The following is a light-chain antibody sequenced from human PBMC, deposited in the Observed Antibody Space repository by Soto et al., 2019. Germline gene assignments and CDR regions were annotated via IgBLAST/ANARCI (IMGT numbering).Light chain of an antibody. CDR3: QTWGTGSVV. CDR2: LNSDGSH. V-gene: IGLV4-69*01. CDR1: SGHRSYA. J-gene: IGLJ2*01. Sequence: QLVLTQSPSAAAFLGASVKLACTLSSGHRSYAIAWHQQQPEKGPRYLMKLNSDGSHSKGDGIPDRFSGSSSGAERYLTISSLQSEDEADYYCQTWGTGSVVFGGGTQLTVL.